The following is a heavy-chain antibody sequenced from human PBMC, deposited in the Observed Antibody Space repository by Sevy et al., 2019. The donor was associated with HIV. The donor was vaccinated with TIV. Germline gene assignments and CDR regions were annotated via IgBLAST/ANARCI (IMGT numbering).Heavy chain of an antibody. J-gene: IGHJ1*01. CDR2: RSYDGSNK. CDR1: GFTFDSYP. Sequence: GGSLRLSCPASGFTFDSYPMHWVRQAPGKGLEWVAFRSYDGSNKYYADSVKGRFTISRDISRNTLYLQMNSLRPEDTALYYCARPSGSSGYHDYQHWGQGTLVTVSS. V-gene: IGHV3-30*04. CDR3: ARPSGSSGYHDYQH. D-gene: IGHD3-22*01.